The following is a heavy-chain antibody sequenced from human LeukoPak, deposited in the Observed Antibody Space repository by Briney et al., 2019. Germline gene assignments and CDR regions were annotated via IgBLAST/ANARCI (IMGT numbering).Heavy chain of an antibody. D-gene: IGHD3-10*01. CDR1: GFTFSNYG. CDR3: AKGHGSGSYRRGIDY. Sequence: GGTLRLSCAASGFTFSNYGMSWVRQAPGKGLEWVSSISGSGDSTYYADSVKGRFTISRDNSKNTLYLQMNSLRAEDTAVYYCAKGHGSGSYRRGIDYWGQGTLVTVSS. CDR2: ISGSGDST. V-gene: IGHV3-23*01. J-gene: IGHJ4*02.